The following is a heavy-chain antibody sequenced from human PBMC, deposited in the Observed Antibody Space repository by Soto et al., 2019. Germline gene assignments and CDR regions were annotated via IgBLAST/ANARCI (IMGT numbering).Heavy chain of an antibody. Sequence: SETLSLTCTVSGTSISSSDYSWGWIRQPPGKGLEWITYIYYTGMPYYNPSLKSRVTISVDRSKNQFSLKLSSVTAADTAVYYCARVPDYWGQGTLVTVSS. CDR2: IYYTGMP. V-gene: IGHV4-30-2*01. CDR3: ARVPDY. J-gene: IGHJ4*02. CDR1: GTSISSSDYS.